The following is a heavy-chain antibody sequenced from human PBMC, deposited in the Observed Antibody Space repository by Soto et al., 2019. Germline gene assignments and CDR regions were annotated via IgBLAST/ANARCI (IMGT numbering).Heavy chain of an antibody. CDR1: GLTVINAY. J-gene: IGHJ6*02. D-gene: IGHD3-10*01. CDR3: VRPLPSGRNYGLDV. CDR2: IYDNGTT. V-gene: IGHV3-53*01. Sequence: PGGSLRLSCAASGLTVINAYMAWVRQAPGMGLEWVSVIYDNGTTYYADSVKGRFTISRDTSTNTLSLQMDSLRAEDTAVYYCVRPLPSGRNYGLDVWGQGTTVTVSS.